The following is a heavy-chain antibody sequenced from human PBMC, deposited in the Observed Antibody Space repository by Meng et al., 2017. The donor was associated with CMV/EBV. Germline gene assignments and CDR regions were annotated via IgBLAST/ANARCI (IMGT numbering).Heavy chain of an antibody. V-gene: IGHV2-70D*14. CDR2: IDWDGDK. CDR1: GFSLSTNGVR. CDR3: ARIRRGGDWIFDY. J-gene: IGHJ4*02. D-gene: IGHD2-21*01. Sequence: SSPTLVKPTQTLTLTCSFSGFSLSTNGVRVSWIRQPPGKALEWLARIDWDGDKFYSKSLKTRLTMSKGTSKNQVVLTMTHMGPEDTATYYCARIRRGGDWIFDYWGQGILVTVSS.